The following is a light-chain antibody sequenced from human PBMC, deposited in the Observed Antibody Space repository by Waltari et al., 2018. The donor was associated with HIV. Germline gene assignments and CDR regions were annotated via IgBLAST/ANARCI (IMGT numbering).Light chain of an antibody. Sequence: TISCSGSRSNIGARFDVHWYQQIPGTAPKLLIYGNSNRPSGVPDRFSGSKSGTSASLAITGLQAEDEADYYCQSYDSSLSGSVFGGGTKLTVL. CDR3: QSYDSSLSGSV. V-gene: IGLV1-40*01. CDR2: GNS. J-gene: IGLJ3*02. CDR1: RSNIGARFD.